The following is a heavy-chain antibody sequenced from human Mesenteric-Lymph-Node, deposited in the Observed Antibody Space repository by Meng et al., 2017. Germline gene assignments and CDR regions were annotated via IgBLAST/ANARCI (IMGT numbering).Heavy chain of an antibody. D-gene: IGHD6-13*01. V-gene: IGHV3-33*01. J-gene: IGHJ4*02. Sequence: QVQLVESGGGVVQPGRSLRLSCAASGFTFSSYGMHWVRQAPGKGLEWVAVIWYDGSNKYYADSVKGRFTISRDNSKNTLYLQMNSLRAEDTAVYYCARGRYSSSSAVVDYWGQETLVTVSS. CDR3: ARGRYSSSSAVVDY. CDR1: GFTFSSYG. CDR2: IWYDGSNK.